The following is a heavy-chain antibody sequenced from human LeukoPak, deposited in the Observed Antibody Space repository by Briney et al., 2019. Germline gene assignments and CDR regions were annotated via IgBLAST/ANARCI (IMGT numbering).Heavy chain of an antibody. Sequence: GRSLRLSCAASGFTFSSYGMHWVRQAPGKGLGGGAVIWYEGSNKYYADSAKGRFTISRDNSNNTLYLQMNSLRAEDTAVYYCAKDIVLMVYAIFYYYYMDVWGKGTTVTVSS. CDR1: GFTFSSYG. V-gene: IGHV3-33*06. CDR3: AKDIVLMVYAIFYYYYMDV. CDR2: IWYEGSNK. D-gene: IGHD2-8*01. J-gene: IGHJ6*03.